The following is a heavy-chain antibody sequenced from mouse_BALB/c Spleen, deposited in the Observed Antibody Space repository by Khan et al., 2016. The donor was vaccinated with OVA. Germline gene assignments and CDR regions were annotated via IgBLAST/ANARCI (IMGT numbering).Heavy chain of an antibody. CDR1: GYSITSDYA. Sequence: VQLKESGPGLVKPSQSLSLTCTVTGYSITSDYAWNWIRQFPGNKLEWMGYISSSGSTNSNPALKSRISITRDTSKNQFFLQLNSVTTEDTATYYCARDGSRYNYAMDYWGQGTSVTVSS. J-gene: IGHJ4*01. CDR2: ISSSGST. CDR3: ARDGSRYNYAMDY. V-gene: IGHV3-2*02. D-gene: IGHD2-3*01.